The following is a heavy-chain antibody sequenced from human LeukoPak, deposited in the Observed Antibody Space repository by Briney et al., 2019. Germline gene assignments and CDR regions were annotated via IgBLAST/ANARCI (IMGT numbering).Heavy chain of an antibody. CDR2: IYHSGST. CDR1: GYSISSGYY. D-gene: IGHD5-12*01. V-gene: IGHV4-38-2*01. Sequence: SETLSLTCAVSGYSISSGYYWGWIRQPPGKGLEWIGSIYHSGSTYYNPSLKSRVTISVDTSKSQFSMKLSSVTAADTAVYYCARAPVAIKGNDAFDIWGQGTMVTVSS. J-gene: IGHJ3*02. CDR3: ARAPVAIKGNDAFDI.